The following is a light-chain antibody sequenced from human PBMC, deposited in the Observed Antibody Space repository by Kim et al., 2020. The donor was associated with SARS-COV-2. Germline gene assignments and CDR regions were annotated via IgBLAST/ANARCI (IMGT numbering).Light chain of an antibody. V-gene: IGKV1-8*01. J-gene: IGKJ1*01. CDR1: QGISSY. Sequence: APTGDRVTITCRASQGISSYLAWYQQKPGKAPKLLIYAASTLQSGVPSRFSGSGSGTDFTLTFSCLQSEDFATYYCQQYYSYPPTFGQGTKVDIK. CDR2: AAS. CDR3: QQYYSYPPT.